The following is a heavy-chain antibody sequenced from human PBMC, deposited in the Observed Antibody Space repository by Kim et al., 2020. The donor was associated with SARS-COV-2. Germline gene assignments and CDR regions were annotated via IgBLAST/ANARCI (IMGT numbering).Heavy chain of an antibody. J-gene: IGHJ3*02. CDR2: ISTRGESI. CDR3: ARSGNGENALGI. D-gene: IGHD1-26*01. V-gene: IGHV3-11*01. CDR1: GFSFSDSY. Sequence: GGSLRLSCAASGFSFSDSYMNWVRQAPGKGLEWLSFISTRGESIFYADSVEGRFTISRDNAKNSLYLQMNYLRDEDTAVYYCARSGNGENALGIWGQG.